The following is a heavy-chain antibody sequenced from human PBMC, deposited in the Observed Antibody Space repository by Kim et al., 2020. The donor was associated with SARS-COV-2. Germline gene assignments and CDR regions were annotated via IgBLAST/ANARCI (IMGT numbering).Heavy chain of an antibody. D-gene: IGHD2-15*01. CDR2: T. V-gene: IGHV1-18*01. CDR3: ARKPGGQAFDI. J-gene: IGHJ3*02. Sequence: TSYAKRFQGRVTRTKETSTSTTYMELRSLTSDDTAIYYCARKPGGQAFDIWGQGTMVTVSS.